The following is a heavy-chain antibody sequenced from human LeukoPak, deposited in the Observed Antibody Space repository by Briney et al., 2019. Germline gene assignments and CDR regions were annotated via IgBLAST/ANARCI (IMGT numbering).Heavy chain of an antibody. CDR2: IKQGESER. V-gene: IGHV3-7*04. CDR1: GFTFRSYR. Sequence: GGSLGLSCAASGFTFRSYRMNWVRQAPGKGLEWVASIKQGESERYYVDSVNGRFTISRDNAKNSLYLQMNSLRAEDTAVYYCARGDNSAFDTWGQGTMVTVSS. J-gene: IGHJ3*02. CDR3: ARGDNSAFDT. D-gene: IGHD3-22*01.